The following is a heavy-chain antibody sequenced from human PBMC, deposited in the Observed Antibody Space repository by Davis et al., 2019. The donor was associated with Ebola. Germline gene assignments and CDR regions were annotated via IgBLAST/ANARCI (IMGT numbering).Heavy chain of an antibody. CDR1: GYTFTSYA. V-gene: IGHV1-18*01. CDR3: ARDGLLGYYFDY. J-gene: IGHJ4*02. CDR2: ISAYNGNT. D-gene: IGHD1-26*01. Sequence: ASVKVSCKASGYTFTSYAMHWVRQAPGQGLEWMGWISAYNGNTNYAQKLQGRVTMTTDTSTSTAYMELRSLRSDDTAVYYCARDGLLGYYFDYWGQGTLVTVSS.